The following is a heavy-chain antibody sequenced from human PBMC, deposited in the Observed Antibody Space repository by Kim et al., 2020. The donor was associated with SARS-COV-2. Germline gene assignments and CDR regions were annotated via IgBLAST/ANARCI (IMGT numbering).Heavy chain of an antibody. CDR1: GFTFSSYW. CDR2: IKQDGSDE. CDR3: ARDMGWTGGAFDV. J-gene: IGHJ3*01. V-gene: IGHV3-7*01. Sequence: GGSLRLSCEGSGFTFSSYWMTWVRQAPGKGLEWVANIKQDGSDEYYVDSVKGRFTISRDNPKNSLFLQMNGLRAEDTAVYYCARDMGWTGGAFDVWGQGTVVTVSA. D-gene: IGHD3-16*01.